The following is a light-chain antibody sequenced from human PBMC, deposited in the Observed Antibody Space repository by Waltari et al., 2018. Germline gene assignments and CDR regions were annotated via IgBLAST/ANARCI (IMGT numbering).Light chain of an antibody. V-gene: IGLV1-44*01. Sequence: QSVLTQPPSASGTPGQRVTISCSGSASNIGGNVVNWYQHPPGKAPKLLIYRSDHRPSGVPDRFSGSKSGTSASLAISGLLSDDEADYYCAAWDDSLHGHWVFGGGTKVTVL. CDR1: ASNIGGNV. J-gene: IGLJ3*02. CDR2: RSD. CDR3: AAWDDSLHGHWV.